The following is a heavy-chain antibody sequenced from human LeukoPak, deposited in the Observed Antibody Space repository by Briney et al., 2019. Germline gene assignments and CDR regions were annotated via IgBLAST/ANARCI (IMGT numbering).Heavy chain of an antibody. J-gene: IGHJ4*02. CDR3: ARSGSNYYDSSGPYYFDY. CDR1: GGSISSGGYY. V-gene: IGHV4-31*03. D-gene: IGHD3-22*01. CDR2: IYYSGST. Sequence: PSQTLSLTCTVSGGSISSGGYYWSWIRQHPGKGLEWIGYIYYSGSTYYNPSLKSRVTISVDTSKNQFSLKWSSVTAADTAVYYCARSGSNYYDSSGPYYFDYWGQGTLVTVSS.